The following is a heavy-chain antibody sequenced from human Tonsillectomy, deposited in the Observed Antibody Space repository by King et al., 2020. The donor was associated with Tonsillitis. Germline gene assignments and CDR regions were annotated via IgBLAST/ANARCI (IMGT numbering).Heavy chain of an antibody. CDR2: ISSSSSYI. Sequence: QLVQSGGGLVKPGGSLRLSCAASGFTFSSYSMNWVRQAPGKGLEWVSSISSSSSYIYYADSVKGRFTTSRDNAKNSLYLQMNSLRAEDTAVYYCASGGESYYDILTGYYPLVFDYWGQGTLVTVSS. CDR3: ASGGESYYDILTGYYPLVFDY. D-gene: IGHD3-9*01. J-gene: IGHJ4*02. V-gene: IGHV3-21*01. CDR1: GFTFSSYS.